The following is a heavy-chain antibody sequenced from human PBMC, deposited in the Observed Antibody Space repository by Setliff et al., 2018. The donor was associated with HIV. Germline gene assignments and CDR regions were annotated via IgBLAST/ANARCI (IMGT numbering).Heavy chain of an antibody. CDR1: GASISSYY. J-gene: IGHJ3*02. CDR3: ARHRHTAAGTLDAFDI. V-gene: IGHV4-59*08. Sequence: SETLSLTCTVSGASISSYYWSWIRRSPGKGLEWIGDIDSNGRPNYNTSLNSRLTISADKSISTAYLQWSTLKASDTAIYYCARHRHTAAGTLDAFDIWGQGTVVTVSS. CDR2: IDSNGRP. D-gene: IGHD6-13*01.